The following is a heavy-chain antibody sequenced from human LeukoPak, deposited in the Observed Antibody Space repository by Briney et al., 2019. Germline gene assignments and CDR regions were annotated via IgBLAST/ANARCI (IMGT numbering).Heavy chain of an antibody. J-gene: IGHJ4*02. D-gene: IGHD6-19*01. V-gene: IGHV3-53*01. Sequence: GGSLRLSCAASGFTVSSNYMSWVRQAPGKGLEWVSVIYSGGSTYYADSVKGRFTISRDNSKNTLYLQMNSLRAEDTAVYYCARDLAGLYYFDYWGQGTLVTVSS. CDR1: GFTVSSNY. CDR3: ARDLAGLYYFDY. CDR2: IYSGGST.